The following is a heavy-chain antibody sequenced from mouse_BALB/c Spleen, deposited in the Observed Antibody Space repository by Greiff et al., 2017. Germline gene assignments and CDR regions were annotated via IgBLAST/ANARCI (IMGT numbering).Heavy chain of an antibody. CDR3: ARSPGWDYAMDD. Sequence: VQLQQSGAELVRPGTSVKVSCKASGYAFTNYLIEWVKQRPGQGLEWIGVINPGSGGTNYNEKFKGKATLTADKSSSTAYMQLSSLTSDDSAVYFCARSPGWDYAMDDWGQGTSVTVSS. CDR2: INPGSGGT. CDR1: GYAFTNYL. V-gene: IGHV1-54*01. D-gene: IGHD1-1*02. J-gene: IGHJ4*01.